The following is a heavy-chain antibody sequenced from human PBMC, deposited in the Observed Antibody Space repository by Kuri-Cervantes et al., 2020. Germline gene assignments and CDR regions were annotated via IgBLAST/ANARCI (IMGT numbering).Heavy chain of an antibody. V-gene: IGHV3-15*01. CDR2: IKSKTDGGTT. D-gene: IGHD2-2*01. Sequence: GGSLRLSCAASGFTFRDAWMSWVRQAPGKGLEWVGRIKSKTDGGTTDYAAPVKGRFTISRDDSKNTLYLQMNSLKTEDTAVYYCTTKKYYCSSTSCYGGAFDIWGQGTMVTVSS. CDR1: GFTFRDAW. CDR3: TTKKYYCSSTSCYGGAFDI. J-gene: IGHJ3*02.